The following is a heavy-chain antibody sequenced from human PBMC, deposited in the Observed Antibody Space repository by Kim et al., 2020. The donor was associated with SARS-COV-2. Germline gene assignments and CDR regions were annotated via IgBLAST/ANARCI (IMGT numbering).Heavy chain of an antibody. Sequence: YNDYAVSVKSRITINPDTSKNQFSLQLNSVTPEDTAVYYCARSIAAACDYWGQGTLVTVSS. CDR3: ARSIAAACDY. J-gene: IGHJ4*02. D-gene: IGHD6-13*01. V-gene: IGHV6-1*01. CDR2: YN.